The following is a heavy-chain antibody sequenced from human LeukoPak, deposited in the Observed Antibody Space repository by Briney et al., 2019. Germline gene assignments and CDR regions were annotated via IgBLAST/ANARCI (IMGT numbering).Heavy chain of an antibody. CDR2: IHSGGST. Sequence: GGSLRLSCAASGFSVSSNNMTGVRQAPGKGLEWVSVIHSGGSTYYADSVKGRFTISRDNSKNTLYLQMNSLRAADTAVYYFGVVSGADDWGQGTLVTVSS. D-gene: IGHD2-15*01. V-gene: IGHV3-53*01. CDR1: GFSVSSNN. J-gene: IGHJ4*02. CDR3: GVVSGADD.